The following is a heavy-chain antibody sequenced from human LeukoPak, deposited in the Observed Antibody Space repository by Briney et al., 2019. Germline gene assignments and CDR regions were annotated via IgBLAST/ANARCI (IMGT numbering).Heavy chain of an antibody. CDR3: AKDHRGYCSGRNCYSHY. Sequence: GGSLRLSCAASGFTFTNYGMHWLRQAPGKGLEWVAFIRYDGNYKFFADSVKGRFAISRDNSNSTVFLQMNSLRAEDTAAYYCAKDHRGYCSGRNCYSHYWGQGTLVTVSS. D-gene: IGHD2-15*01. CDR1: GFTFTNYG. CDR2: IRYDGNYK. J-gene: IGHJ4*02. V-gene: IGHV3-30*02.